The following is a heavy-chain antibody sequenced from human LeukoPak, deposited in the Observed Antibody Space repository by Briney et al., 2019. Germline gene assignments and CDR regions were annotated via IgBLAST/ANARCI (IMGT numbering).Heavy chain of an antibody. CDR2: VYYTGVT. D-gene: IGHD4-23*01. CDR1: GGYIITSGHY. CDR3: ARERSSSGGHNWFDP. J-gene: IGHJ5*02. Sequence: SETLSLTCTVSGGYIITSGHYWGWIRQPPGKGLEWIGSVYYTGVTSTNPFFRSRMSISVDASKNQFSLNLTSVTAADAAVYYCARERSSSGGHNWFDPWGQGTLVTVSS. V-gene: IGHV4-39*07.